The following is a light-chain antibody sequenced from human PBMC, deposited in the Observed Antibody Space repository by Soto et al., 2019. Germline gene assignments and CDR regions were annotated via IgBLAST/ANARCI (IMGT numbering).Light chain of an antibody. V-gene: IGKV3-11*01. Sequence: EIVLTQSPATLSLSPGERASLSCRASQSISNSLSWYQEIPGQAPRLLIYDASNRATGVPARFSGSGSGTDFTLTISSLNPKDFAVYYCQQRSDWPIALGQGTRLEIK. J-gene: IGKJ5*01. CDR1: QSISNS. CDR2: DAS. CDR3: QQRSDWPIA.